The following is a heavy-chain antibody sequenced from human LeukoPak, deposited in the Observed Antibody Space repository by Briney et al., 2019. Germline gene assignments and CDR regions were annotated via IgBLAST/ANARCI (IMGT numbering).Heavy chain of an antibody. Sequence: PSETLSLTCAVYGGSFSGYYWNWIRQPPGTGVEWIGEINHCGSTNYNPPLKSRVTISVDTTKNQFSLKLSSVTAADTAVYYCARGRQQWLVWGASPGTLFDPWGQGTLVTVSS. CDR1: GGSFSGYY. D-gene: IGHD6-19*01. CDR3: ARGRQQWLVWGASPGTLFDP. V-gene: IGHV4-34*01. J-gene: IGHJ5*02. CDR2: INHCGST.